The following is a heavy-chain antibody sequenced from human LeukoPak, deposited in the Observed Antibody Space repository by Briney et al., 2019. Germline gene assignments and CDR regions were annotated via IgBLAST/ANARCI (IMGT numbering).Heavy chain of an antibody. CDR1: GYSISSGYY. J-gene: IGHJ3*02. Sequence: SETLSLTCTVSGYSISSGYYGGWIRQPPGKGLEWIGIIYHRGSTYYNPSLKSRVTISVDTSKNHFALKLSSVTAADTAVYYCARLRITMTGDAFDIWGQGTMVTVSS. CDR3: ARLRITMTGDAFDI. CDR2: IYHRGST. V-gene: IGHV4-38-2*02. D-gene: IGHD3-22*01.